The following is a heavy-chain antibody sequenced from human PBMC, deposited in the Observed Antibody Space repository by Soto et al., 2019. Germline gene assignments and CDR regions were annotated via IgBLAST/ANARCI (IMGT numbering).Heavy chain of an antibody. D-gene: IGHD6-13*01. CDR2: ISSSGSTI. J-gene: IGHJ6*02. CDR3: ARDLGYSSSWYSLGYYYGMDV. V-gene: IGHV3-11*01. CDR1: GFTFSDYY. Sequence: VQLVESGGGLVKPGGSLRLSCAASGFTFSDYYMSWIRQAPGKGLEWVSYISSSGSTIYYADSVKGRFTISRDNAKNSLYLQMNSLRAEDTAVYYCARDLGYSSSWYSLGYYYGMDVWGQGTTVTVSS.